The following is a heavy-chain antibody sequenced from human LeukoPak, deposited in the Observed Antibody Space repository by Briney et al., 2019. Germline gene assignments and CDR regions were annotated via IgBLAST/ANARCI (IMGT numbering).Heavy chain of an antibody. CDR1: GAYINSGAQY. J-gene: IGHJ4*01. CDR3: AGKDGTSASFVY. CDR2: VYRTGDT. D-gene: IGHD5-24*01. Sequence: SETLSLTCTVSGAYINSGAQYWGWIRQHPEKGLEWMGYVYRTGDTYYSPSFQSRIVMSVDTSKNQFSLRLSPVTAADTAVYFCAGKDGTSASFVYWGQGILVTVST. V-gene: IGHV4-31*03.